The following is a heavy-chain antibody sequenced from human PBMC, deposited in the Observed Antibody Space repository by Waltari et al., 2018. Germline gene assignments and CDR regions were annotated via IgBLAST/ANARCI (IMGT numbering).Heavy chain of an antibody. CDR2: INPDGSQK. D-gene: IGHD3-10*01. J-gene: IGHJ4*02. CDR3: TTLARGESGDY. V-gene: IGHV3-7*01. CDR1: GFTFITYW. Sequence: EVQLVESGGGLVQPGGSLRLSCAAPGFTFITYWMKWIRQAPGKGLEWVANINPDGSQKFYVDSVKGRFTVSRDNAQNSLYLQMNNLRAEDTAVYYCTTLARGESGDYWGQGTLVTVSS.